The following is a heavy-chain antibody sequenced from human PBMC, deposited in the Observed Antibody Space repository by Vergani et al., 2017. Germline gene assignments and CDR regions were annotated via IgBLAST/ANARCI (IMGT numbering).Heavy chain of an antibody. CDR2: IYYSGST. V-gene: IGHV4-39*01. CDR1: GGSISSSSYY. CDR3: ARLSVMFGESAYVVGYYFDY. J-gene: IGHJ4*02. D-gene: IGHD3-10*02. Sequence: QVQLQESGPGLVKPSETLSLTCTVSGGSISSSSYYWGWIRQPPGKGLEWIGSIYYSGSTYYNPSLKSRVTISVDTSKNQFSLKLSSVTAADTAVYYCARLSVMFGESAYVVGYYFDYWGQGTLVTVSS.